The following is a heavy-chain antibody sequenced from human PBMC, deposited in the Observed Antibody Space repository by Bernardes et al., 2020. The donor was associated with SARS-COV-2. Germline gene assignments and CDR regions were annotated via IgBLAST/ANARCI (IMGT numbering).Heavy chain of an antibody. CDR1: GYSFTRYW. Sequence: GGYLKISCKGSGYSFTRYWIGWVRQMPGKGLEWMGLIYPGDSDTRYSPSFQGQVTISADKSISTAYLQWSSLKASDTAMYYCARASYYDSSGYTRYGMDVWGQGTTVTVSS. CDR3: ARASYYDSSGYTRYGMDV. D-gene: IGHD3-22*01. V-gene: IGHV5-51*01. CDR2: IYPGDSDT. J-gene: IGHJ6*02.